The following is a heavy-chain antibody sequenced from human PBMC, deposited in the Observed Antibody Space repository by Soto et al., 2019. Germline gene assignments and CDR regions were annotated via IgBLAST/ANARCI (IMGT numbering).Heavy chain of an antibody. Sequence: QVQLVQSGAEVKKPGSSVKVSCKASGGTFSSYGISWVRQAPGQGLEWMGWISAYNGNTNYAQKLQGRVTMTTDTSTSTAYMELRSLRSDDTAVYYCARALSGGGWYRDYYYGMDVWGQGTTVTVSS. V-gene: IGHV1-18*01. CDR1: GGTFSSYG. D-gene: IGHD6-19*01. J-gene: IGHJ6*02. CDR3: ARALSGGGWYRDYYYGMDV. CDR2: ISAYNGNT.